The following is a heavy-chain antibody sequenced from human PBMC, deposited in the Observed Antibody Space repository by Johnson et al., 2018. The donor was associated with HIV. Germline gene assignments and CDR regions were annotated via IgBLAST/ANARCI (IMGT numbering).Heavy chain of an antibody. J-gene: IGHJ3*02. Sequence: VQLVESGGGVERPGESLRLSCVGSGFMFDDYAMSWVRQVPGKGLEWVSGIDWTGANAGYADSLKGRIAISRENAKNSLCLQVSSLRAGDTGKRRFAVRQHRCNAACQDGFHIWRQGTIVTVSS. CDR2: IDWTGANA. CDR1: GFMFDDYA. CDR3: AVRQHRCNAACQDGFHI. V-gene: IGHV3-20*01. D-gene: IGHD2-2*01.